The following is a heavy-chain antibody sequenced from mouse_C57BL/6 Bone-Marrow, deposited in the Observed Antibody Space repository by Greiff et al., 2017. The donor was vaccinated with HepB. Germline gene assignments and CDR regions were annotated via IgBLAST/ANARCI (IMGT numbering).Heavy chain of an antibody. CDR2: IRNKANNHAT. V-gene: IGHV6-6*01. CDR3: TRQRGPYAMDY. J-gene: IGHJ4*01. Sequence: VQLKESGGGLVQPGGSMKLSCAASGFTFSDAWMDWVRQSPEKGLEWVAEIRNKANNHATYYAESVKGRFTISRDDSKSSVYLQMNSLRAEDTGIYYCTRQRGPYAMDYWGQGTSVTVSS. CDR1: GFTFSDAW.